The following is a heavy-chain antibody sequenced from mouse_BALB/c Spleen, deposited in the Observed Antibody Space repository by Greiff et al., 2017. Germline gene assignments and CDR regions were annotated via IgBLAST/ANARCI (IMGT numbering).Heavy chain of an antibody. J-gene: IGHJ4*01. CDR3: ARRAGGLRTNYYAMDY. CDR2: IYWDDDK. CDR1: GFSLSTSGMG. D-gene: IGHD1-1*01. V-gene: IGHV8-12*01. Sequence: QVTLKESGPGILQPSQTLSLTCSFSGFSLSTSGMGVSWIRQPSGKGLEWLAHIYWDDDKRYNPSLKSRLTISKDTSRNQVFLKITSVDTADTATYYCARRAGGLRTNYYAMDYWGQGTSVTVSS.